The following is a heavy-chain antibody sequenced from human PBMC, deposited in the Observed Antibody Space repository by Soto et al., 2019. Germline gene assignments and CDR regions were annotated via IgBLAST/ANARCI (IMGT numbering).Heavy chain of an antibody. D-gene: IGHD1-20*01. J-gene: IGHJ4*02. V-gene: IGHV4-59*01. CDR2: IYYSGST. CDR3: ARARGGITGTVIVTDY. Sequence: SETLSLTCTVSGGSLSSYYWRWIRQPPGKGLECIGYIYYSGSTNYNPSLKSRVTISVDTSKNRFSLKLSSVTAADTAVYYCARARGGITGTVIVTDYWGQGTLVNVCS. CDR1: GGSLSSYY.